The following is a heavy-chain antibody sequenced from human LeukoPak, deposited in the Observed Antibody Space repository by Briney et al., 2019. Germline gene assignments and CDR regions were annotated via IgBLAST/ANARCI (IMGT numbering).Heavy chain of an antibody. J-gene: IGHJ4*02. CDR2: ISYDGSKT. D-gene: IGHD2-15*01. Sequence: GGSLRLSCAASGFTFSSYGMYCVRQAPGKGLEWVAVISYDGSKTYYADSVKGRFTISRDNSKNTLYLEMNSVRGEDTAVYYCGRDEIRLNILVVVDPDGFWGQGTLVTVSS. V-gene: IGHV3-30*03. CDR1: GFTFSSYG. CDR3: GRDEIRLNILVVVDPDGF.